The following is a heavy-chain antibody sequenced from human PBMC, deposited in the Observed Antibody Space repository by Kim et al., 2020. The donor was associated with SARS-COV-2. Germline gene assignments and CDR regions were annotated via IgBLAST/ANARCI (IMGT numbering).Heavy chain of an antibody. Sequence: GGSLRLSCVTSEFTFSSSILHWVRQAPGKGLEWVAAMSFDGFSKYFDDSVKGRFTISRDNSKNTMYLELNSLRADDSAVYYCAREGGSSGRCGYFDSWG. CDR1: EFTFSSSI. V-gene: IGHV3-30*04. J-gene: IGHJ4*01. CDR2: MSFDGFSK. D-gene: IGHD6-19*01. CDR3: AREGGSSGRCGYFDS.